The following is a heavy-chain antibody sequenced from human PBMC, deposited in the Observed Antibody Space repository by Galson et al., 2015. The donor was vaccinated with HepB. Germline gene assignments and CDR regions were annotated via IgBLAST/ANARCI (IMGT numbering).Heavy chain of an antibody. Sequence: SLRLSCAASGFSFSNYWMSWVRQAPGKGLEWVANINPEGSEKYYVDSVKGRFTISRDDAKNSVYLQMNSLTAEDTAVYYCARIFRITMIVLVTRYFDYWGQGTLVRVSS. CDR2: INPEGSEK. CDR1: GFSFSNYW. D-gene: IGHD3-22*01. CDR3: ARIFRITMIVLVTRYFDY. V-gene: IGHV3-7*03. J-gene: IGHJ4*02.